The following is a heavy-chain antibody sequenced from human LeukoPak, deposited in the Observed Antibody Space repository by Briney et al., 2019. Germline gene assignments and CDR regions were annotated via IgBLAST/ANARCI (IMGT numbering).Heavy chain of an antibody. V-gene: IGHV4-34*01. D-gene: IGHD3-10*01. CDR1: GGSFSGYY. Sequence: PSETLSLTCAVYGGSFSGYYWSWIRQPPGKGLEWIGKINHSGSTNYNPSLKSRVTISVDTSKNQFSLKLSSVTAADTAVYYCARMYYYGSGSYYKHWGQGTLVTVSS. CDR2: INHSGST. CDR3: ARMYYYGSGSYYKH. J-gene: IGHJ4*02.